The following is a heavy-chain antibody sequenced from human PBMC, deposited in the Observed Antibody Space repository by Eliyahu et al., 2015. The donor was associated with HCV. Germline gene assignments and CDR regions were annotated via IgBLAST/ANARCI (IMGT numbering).Heavy chain of an antibody. Sequence: EVQLLESGGGLVQPGGSLRLSCAASGFTFSSYAXSWVRQAPGKGLEWVSAXSGSGGSTYYADSVKGRFTISRDNSKNTLYLQMNSLRAEDTAVYYCARVQSHSNRSYWYFDLWGRGTLVTVSS. CDR1: GFTFSSYA. V-gene: IGHV3-23*01. J-gene: IGHJ2*01. CDR3: ARVQSHSNRSYWYFDL. CDR2: XSGSGGST. D-gene: IGHD1-1*01.